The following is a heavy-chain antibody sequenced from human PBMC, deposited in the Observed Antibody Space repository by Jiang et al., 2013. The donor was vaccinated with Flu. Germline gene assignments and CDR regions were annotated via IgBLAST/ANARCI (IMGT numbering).Heavy chain of an antibody. CDR3: VRWITMATD. D-gene: IGHD3-10*01. Sequence: VQLVESGGGLVQPGGSLRLSCAASGFTFSSYSMHWVRQAPGKGLVWVSHVNRDAISTTYADSVKGRFTISRDNAKNTLYLQMNSLRVEDTAVYYCVRWITMATDWGQGTLVTVSS. V-gene: IGHV3-74*01. J-gene: IGHJ4*02. CDR1: GFTFSSYS. CDR2: VNRDAIST.